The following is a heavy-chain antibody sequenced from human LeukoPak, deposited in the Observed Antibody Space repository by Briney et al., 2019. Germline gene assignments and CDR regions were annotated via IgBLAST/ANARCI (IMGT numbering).Heavy chain of an antibody. CDR2: IYYSGST. Sequence: SETLSLTCTVSGGSTSSDYWNWIRQPPGKGLEWIGYIYYSGSTNYNPSLKGRVTISVDTSKNQFSLKLSSVAAADTAVYYCARSTFGGVTDYWGQGTLVTVSS. D-gene: IGHD3-16*01. J-gene: IGHJ4*02. CDR1: GGSTSSDY. CDR3: ARSTFGGVTDY. V-gene: IGHV4-59*01.